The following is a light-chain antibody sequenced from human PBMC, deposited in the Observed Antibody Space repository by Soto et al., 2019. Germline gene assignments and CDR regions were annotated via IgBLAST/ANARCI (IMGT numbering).Light chain of an antibody. CDR2: AAS. V-gene: IGKV1-39*01. J-gene: IGKJ5*01. Sequence: DIQMTQSPSSLSASVGERVTITCRASQRISTHLNWFQQRPGKAPRLLIYAASTLQTGVSSNFSGSASGTDFTPTITSLQPEDFATYFCHQTYSIPPTFGQGTRLEIK. CDR1: QRISTH. CDR3: HQTYSIPPT.